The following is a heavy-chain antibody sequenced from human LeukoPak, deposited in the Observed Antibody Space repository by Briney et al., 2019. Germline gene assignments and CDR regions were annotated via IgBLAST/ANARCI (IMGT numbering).Heavy chain of an antibody. D-gene: IGHD6-13*01. CDR3: ARECLAAAGTSDY. CDR1: GFTFSSYA. CDR2: ISYDGSNK. Sequence: GGSLRLSCAASGFTFSSYAMHWVRQAPGKGLEWVAVISYDGSNKYYADSVKGRFTISRDNSKNTLYLQMNSLRAEDTAVYYCARECLAAAGTSDYWGQGTLVTVSS. V-gene: IGHV3-30-3*01. J-gene: IGHJ4*02.